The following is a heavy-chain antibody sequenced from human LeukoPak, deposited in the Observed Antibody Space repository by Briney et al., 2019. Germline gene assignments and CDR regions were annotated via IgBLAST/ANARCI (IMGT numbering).Heavy chain of an antibody. CDR3: ARVKAPYYYYYMDV. Sequence: GGSLRLSCAASGFTFSSYSMNWVRQAPGKGLEWVSYISSSSSTIYYADSVKGRFTISRDNAKNSLYLQMNSLRAEDTAVYYCARVKAPYYYYYMDVWGKGTTVTVSS. CDR2: ISSSSSTI. V-gene: IGHV3-48*04. J-gene: IGHJ6*03. CDR1: GFTFSSYS.